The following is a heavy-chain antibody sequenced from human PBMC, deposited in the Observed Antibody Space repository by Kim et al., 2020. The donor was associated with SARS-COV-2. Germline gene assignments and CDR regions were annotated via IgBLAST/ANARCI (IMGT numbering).Heavy chain of an antibody. Sequence: GGSLRPSCTASGFSFSTYWMTWVRQAPGKGLEWLAAIKHDGNDKYYVDSVKGRFTIFRDNAKNSLYLQMNTLKAEDTAVYYCAGEPRQLAYWGQGTLVTVSS. CDR2: IKHDGNDK. CDR1: GFSFSTYW. D-gene: IGHD6-19*01. CDR3: AGEPRQLAY. J-gene: IGHJ4*02. V-gene: IGHV3-7*01.